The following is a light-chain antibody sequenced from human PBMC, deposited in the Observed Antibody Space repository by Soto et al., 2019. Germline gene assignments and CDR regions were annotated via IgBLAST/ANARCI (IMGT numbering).Light chain of an antibody. Sequence: IVLTQSPGTLSLSPLERATLSFRASQSVSSYLAWYQQKPGQAPRLLIYDASNRATGIPARFSGSGSGTDFTLTISSLQPEDSATYYCQLSHTTLTFGQGTRLEIK. CDR2: DAS. CDR1: QSVSSY. J-gene: IGKJ5*01. V-gene: IGKV3-11*01. CDR3: QLSHTTLT.